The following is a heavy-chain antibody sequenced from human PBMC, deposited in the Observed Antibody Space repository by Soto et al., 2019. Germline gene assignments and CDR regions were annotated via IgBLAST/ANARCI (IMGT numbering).Heavy chain of an antibody. CDR1: GGTFSSYA. CDR3: ARARNLDYGDYEYYYYGMDV. D-gene: IGHD4-17*01. Sequence: QVQLVQSGAEVKKPGSSVKVSCKASGGTFSSYAISWVRQAPGQGLEWMGGIIPIFGTANYAQKFQGRVTITADESTSTAYMELSSLRSEETAVYYCARARNLDYGDYEYYYYGMDVWGQGTTVTVSS. J-gene: IGHJ6*02. CDR2: IIPIFGTA. V-gene: IGHV1-69*01.